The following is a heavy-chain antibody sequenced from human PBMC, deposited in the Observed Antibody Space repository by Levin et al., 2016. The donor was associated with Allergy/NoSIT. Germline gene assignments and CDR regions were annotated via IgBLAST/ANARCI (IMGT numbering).Heavy chain of an antibody. J-gene: IGHJ4*02. Sequence: ASVKVSCKASGYTFTGYYMHWVRQAPGQGLEWMGWINPNSGGTNYAQKFQGRVTMIRDTSITTAYMELSSLRSGDTAVYYCARDLPSTHYDLLTGRDYWGQGTLVTVSS. V-gene: IGHV1-2*02. CDR2: INPNSGGT. CDR1: GYTFTGYY. D-gene: IGHD3-9*01. CDR3: ARDLPSTHYDLLTGRDY.